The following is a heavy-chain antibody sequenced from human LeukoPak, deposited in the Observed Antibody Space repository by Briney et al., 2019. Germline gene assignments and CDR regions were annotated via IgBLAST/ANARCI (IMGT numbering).Heavy chain of an antibody. J-gene: IGHJ6*02. CDR2: ISDDGSNK. CDR1: GFTFSRYA. CDR3: ARAYYDVLTDSDYGMDV. D-gene: IGHD3-9*01. Sequence: GRSLRLSCAASGFTFSRYAMHWVRQAPGKGLEWVTVISDDGSNKYYADSVKGRFTISRDNSKNTLYLQMNSPRAEDTAVYYCARAYYDVLTDSDYGMDVWGQGTTVTVSS. V-gene: IGHV3-30*04.